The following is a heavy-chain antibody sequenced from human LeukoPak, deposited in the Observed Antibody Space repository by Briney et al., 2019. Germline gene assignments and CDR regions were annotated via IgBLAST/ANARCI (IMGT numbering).Heavy chain of an antibody. Sequence: GGSLRLSCAASGFTFSSAWMTWVRQAPGKGPEWVANIKEDGTQKYYVDSVRGRFTISRDNAENSLYLQMNSLRGEDTAIYYCAKTGDRDYWGRGTLVTVSS. D-gene: IGHD7-27*01. CDR1: GFTFSSAW. CDR2: IKEDGTQK. V-gene: IGHV3-7*03. CDR3: AKTGDRDY. J-gene: IGHJ4*02.